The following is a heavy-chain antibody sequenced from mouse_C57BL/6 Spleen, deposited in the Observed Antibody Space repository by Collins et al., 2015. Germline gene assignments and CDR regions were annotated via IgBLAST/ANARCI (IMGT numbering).Heavy chain of an antibody. CDR2: IYPGSGST. Sequence: QVQLQQPGAELVKPGAPVKMSCKASGYTFTSYWITWVKQRPGQGLEWIGDIYPGSGSTNYNEKFKSKATLTVDTSSSTAYMQLSSLTSEDSAVYYCAGGYYGSSYYFDYWGQGTTLTVSS. V-gene: IGHV1-55*01. CDR1: GYTFTSYW. CDR3: AGGYYGSSYYFDY. J-gene: IGHJ2*01. D-gene: IGHD1-1*01.